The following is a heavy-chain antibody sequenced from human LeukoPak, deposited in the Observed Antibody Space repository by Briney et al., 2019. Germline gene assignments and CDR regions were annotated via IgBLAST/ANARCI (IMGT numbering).Heavy chain of an antibody. CDR3: TRDLGTYTSYASIFFDY. CDR1: GYTFTDFG. CDR2: ISAYNGDI. D-gene: IGHD3-10*01. V-gene: IGHV1-18*01. Sequence: GGSVKVSCKASGYTFTDFGISWVRQAPGLGPEWMGWISAYNGDIIYGQKFQGRVTMTTDTSTSTAYMELRSLRSDDTAVYYCTRDLGTYTSYASIFFDYWGQGALVTVSS. J-gene: IGHJ4*02.